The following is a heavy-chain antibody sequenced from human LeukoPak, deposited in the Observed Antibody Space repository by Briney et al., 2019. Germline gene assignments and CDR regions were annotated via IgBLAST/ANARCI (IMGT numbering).Heavy chain of an antibody. CDR1: GGSIKSYY. CDR3: AGDVMSTALDAFDV. V-gene: IGHV4-59*01. Sequence: SETLSLTCTVSGGSIKSYYWNWIRQPPGKGLELIGYIYYSGSPTYNPSLKSRVTISVDTSKNQFSLQLSSVTAADTAVYYCAGDVMSTALDAFDVWGQGTVVTVSS. J-gene: IGHJ3*01. D-gene: IGHD1-1*01. CDR2: IYYSGSP.